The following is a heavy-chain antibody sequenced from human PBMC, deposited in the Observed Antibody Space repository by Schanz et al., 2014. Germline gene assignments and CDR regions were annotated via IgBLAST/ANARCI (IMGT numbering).Heavy chain of an antibody. CDR3: AKGRGGTSSEGLDQYYGMDV. V-gene: IGHV3-30*04. D-gene: IGHD6-6*01. CDR2: ISHDGSIQ. Sequence: QVQLVESGGGVVQPGRSLRLSCAASGFTFSNFAMHWVRQAPGKGLEWVTIISHDGSIQYGADSVKGRFTLSRDNSKNTMDLQMNSLRPEDTAVYYCAKGRGGTSSEGLDQYYGMDVWGQGTTVTVSS. CDR1: GFTFSNFA. J-gene: IGHJ6*02.